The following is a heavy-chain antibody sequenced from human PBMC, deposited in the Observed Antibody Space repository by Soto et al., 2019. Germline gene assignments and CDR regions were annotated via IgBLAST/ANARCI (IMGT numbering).Heavy chain of an antibody. CDR1: GYTFFNYG. CDR3: ARVGIENINFFDY. V-gene: IGHV1-18*01. J-gene: IGHJ4*01. D-gene: IGHD1-1*01. Sequence: ASVKVSCKASGYTFFNYGISWVRQAPGQGLEWMGWISAYNANTNYAQKLQGRVTMTTDTSTSTAYMELRSLRSDDTAVYYWARVGIENINFFDYWGHGPLVTVSS. CDR2: ISAYNANT.